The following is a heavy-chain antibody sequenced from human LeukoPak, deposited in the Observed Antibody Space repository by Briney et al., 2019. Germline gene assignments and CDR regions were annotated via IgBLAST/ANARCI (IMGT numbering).Heavy chain of an antibody. Sequence: GGSLRLSCAASGFTFSSCGMHWVRQAPGKGLEWVAFIRYDGSNKYYADSVKGRFTISRDNSKNTLYLQMNSLRAEDTAVYYCASYLDYGDYVLLGHYYGMDVWGQGTTVTVSS. CDR2: IRYDGSNK. V-gene: IGHV3-30*02. CDR1: GFTFSSCG. CDR3: ASYLDYGDYVLLGHYYGMDV. D-gene: IGHD4-17*01. J-gene: IGHJ6*02.